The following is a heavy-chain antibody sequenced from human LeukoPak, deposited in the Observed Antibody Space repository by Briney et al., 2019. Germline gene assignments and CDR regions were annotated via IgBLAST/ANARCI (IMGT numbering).Heavy chain of an antibody. CDR3: ARSYYGSGSYYSFDY. V-gene: IGHV4-59*01. CDR2: IYYSGST. Sequence: SETLSLTCSVSGGSLSTYYWTWIRQSPGKGLEWLGYIYYSGSTNYNPSLKSRVTISVDTSKNQFSLNLSSVTAADTAVYYCARSYYGSGSYYSFDYWGQGTLVTVSS. J-gene: IGHJ4*02. D-gene: IGHD3-10*01. CDR1: GGSLSTYY.